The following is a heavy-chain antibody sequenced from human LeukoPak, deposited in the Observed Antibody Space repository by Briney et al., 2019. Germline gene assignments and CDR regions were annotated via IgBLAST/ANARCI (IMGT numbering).Heavy chain of an antibody. CDR2: ISDSGGYT. D-gene: IGHD1-26*01. CDR1: GFSFSTHA. Sequence: GGSLRLSCAASGFSFSTHAMTLVRQAPGKGLEWVSAISDSGGYTYSADSVKGRFTISRDNSKNTVYLQMNSLRVEDTAVYYCVKFRGATDHYYYYMDVWGKGTTVTVSS. CDR3: VKFRGATDHYYYYMDV. J-gene: IGHJ6*03. V-gene: IGHV3-23*01.